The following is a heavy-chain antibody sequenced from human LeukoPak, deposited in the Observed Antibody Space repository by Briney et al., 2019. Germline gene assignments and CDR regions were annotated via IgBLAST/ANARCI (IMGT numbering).Heavy chain of an antibody. CDR3: ARDAMVRGGPYYGMDV. D-gene: IGHD3-10*01. J-gene: IGHJ6*02. Sequence: GGSLRLSCAAPGFTFSSYWMSWVRQAPGKGLEWVANIRQDGSEKYYVDSVKGRFTISRDNAKNSLYLQMNSLRAEDTAVYYCARDAMVRGGPYYGMDVWGQGTTVTVSS. CDR1: GFTFSSYW. V-gene: IGHV3-7*01. CDR2: IRQDGSEK.